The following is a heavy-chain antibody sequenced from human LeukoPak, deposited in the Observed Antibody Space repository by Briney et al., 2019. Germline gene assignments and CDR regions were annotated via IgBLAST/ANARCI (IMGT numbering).Heavy chain of an antibody. V-gene: IGHV4-34*01. CDR3: ARAPMIVVVIHFDY. D-gene: IGHD3-22*01. J-gene: IGHJ4*02. CDR2: INHSGST. Sequence: TSETLSLTCAVYGGSFSGYYWSWIRQPPGKGLEWIGEINHSGSTNYNPSLKSRVTISVDTSKNQFSLKLSSVTAADTAVYYCARAPMIVVVIHFDYWGQGTLVTVSS. CDR1: GGSFSGYY.